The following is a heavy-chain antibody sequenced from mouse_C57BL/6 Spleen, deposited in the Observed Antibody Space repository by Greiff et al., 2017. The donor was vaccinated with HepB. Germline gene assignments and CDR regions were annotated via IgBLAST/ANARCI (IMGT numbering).Heavy chain of an antibody. V-gene: IGHV1-53*01. CDR3: ARDGAYWDDWYFDV. D-gene: IGHD4-1*01. Sequence: QVQLQQPGTELVKPGASVKLSCKASGYTFTSYWMHWVKQRPRQGLEWIGNINPSNGGTNYNEKFKSKATLTVDKSSSTAYMQLSSLTSEDSAVYYCARDGAYWDDWYFDVWGTGTTVTVSS. CDR1: GYTFTSYW. J-gene: IGHJ1*03. CDR2: INPSNGGT.